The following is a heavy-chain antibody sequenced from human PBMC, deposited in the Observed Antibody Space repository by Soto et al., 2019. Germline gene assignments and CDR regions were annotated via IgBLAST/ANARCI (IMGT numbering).Heavy chain of an antibody. D-gene: IGHD2-21*02. Sequence: PSETLSLTCTVSGDSISSNNNYWSWIRQPPVKGLEWIGSIYYSGSTYYTPSLKSRVTVSVDTSKNQFSLKLSSVTAADTAVYYCARHPSDFWFDPWGQGTLVTVSS. CDR2: IYYSGST. CDR3: ARHPSDFWFDP. V-gene: IGHV4-39*01. J-gene: IGHJ5*02. CDR1: GDSISSNNNY.